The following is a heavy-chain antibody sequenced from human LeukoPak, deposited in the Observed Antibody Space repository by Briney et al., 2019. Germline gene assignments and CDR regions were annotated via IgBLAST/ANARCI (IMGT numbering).Heavy chain of an antibody. D-gene: IGHD3-3*01. CDR1: KFTFSHYG. Sequence: PGGSLRLSCTASKFTFSHYGMQWVRQAPGKGLEWVAVISSDGSIKIYADSVKGRFTLSRDNSINTVDLQMNSLRAEDTAVYYCVKEYHSRGFGAYFDYWGQGTQVTVSS. CDR2: ISSDGSIK. V-gene: IGHV3-30*18. J-gene: IGHJ4*02. CDR3: VKEYHSRGFGAYFDY.